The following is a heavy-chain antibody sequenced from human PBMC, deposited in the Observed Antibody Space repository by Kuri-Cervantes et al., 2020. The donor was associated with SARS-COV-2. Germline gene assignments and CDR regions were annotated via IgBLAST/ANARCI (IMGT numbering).Heavy chain of an antibody. CDR2: IRSKAYGGTT. D-gene: IGHD3-3*01. Sequence: GGSLRLSCTASGFTFGDYAMSWVRQAPGKGLEWVGFIRSKAYGGTTEYAASVKGRFTISRDDSKSIAYLQMNSLKTEDTAVYYCTRNDFWSGYYLDYWGQGTLVTVSS. V-gene: IGHV3-49*04. CDR1: GFTFGDYA. J-gene: IGHJ4*02. CDR3: TRNDFWSGYYLDY.